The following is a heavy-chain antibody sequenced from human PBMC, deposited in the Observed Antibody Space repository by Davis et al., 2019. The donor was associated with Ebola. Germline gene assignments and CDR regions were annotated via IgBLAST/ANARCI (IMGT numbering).Heavy chain of an antibody. Sequence: ASVKVSCKASGYTFNSHGISWVRQAPGQGLEWMAWISAYNGHTNYAQKFQGRVTITADKSTSTAYMELSSLRSEDTAVYYCARFSRGTIESYWGQGTLVTVSS. D-gene: IGHD5/OR15-5a*01. CDR3: ARFSRGTIESY. J-gene: IGHJ4*02. CDR1: GYTFNSHG. V-gene: IGHV1-18*01. CDR2: ISAYNGHT.